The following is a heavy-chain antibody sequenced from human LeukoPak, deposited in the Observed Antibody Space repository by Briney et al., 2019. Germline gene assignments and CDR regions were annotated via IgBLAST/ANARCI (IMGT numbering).Heavy chain of an antibody. J-gene: IGHJ4*02. CDR1: GYTFTDYT. CDR2: ITTNTGNP. D-gene: IGHD1-14*01. CDR3: ARPRRNYNTYFDS. Sequence: GASMKVSCKASGYTFTDYTMNWVRQTPGQGLEWMGSITTNTGNPTYAQGFTGRFVFSLDTSVSTACLQINRLEAGDSGVYYCARPRRNYNTYFDSWGQGTLVTVSS. V-gene: IGHV7-4-1*02.